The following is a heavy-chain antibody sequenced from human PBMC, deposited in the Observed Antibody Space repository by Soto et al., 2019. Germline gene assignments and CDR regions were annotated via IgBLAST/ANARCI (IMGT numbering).Heavy chain of an antibody. D-gene: IGHD4-17*01. V-gene: IGHV1-69*01. Sequence: QVQLVQSGAEVKKPGSSVKVSCKASGGTFSSYAISWVRQAPGQGLEWMVGIIPIFGTANYAQKFQGRVTITADESTSTAYMELSSLRSEDTAVYYCARVTTVVTTFHWYFDLWGRGTLVTVSS. J-gene: IGHJ2*01. CDR2: IIPIFGTA. CDR1: GGTFSSYA. CDR3: ARVTTVVTTFHWYFDL.